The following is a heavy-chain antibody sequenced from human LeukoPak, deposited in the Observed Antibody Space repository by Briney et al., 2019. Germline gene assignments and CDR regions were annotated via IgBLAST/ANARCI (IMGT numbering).Heavy chain of an antibody. CDR2: ISYDGSNK. J-gene: IGHJ3*02. D-gene: IGHD3-22*01. CDR1: GFTFSSYA. Sequence: PGRSLRLSCAASGFTFSSYAIHWVRQAPGKGLEWVAVISYDGSNKYYADSVKGRFTISRDNSKNTLYLQMNSLRAEDTAVYYCARDQTDYYDSSGSDALDIWGQGTMVTVSS. V-gene: IGHV3-30-3*01. CDR3: ARDQTDYYDSSGSDALDI.